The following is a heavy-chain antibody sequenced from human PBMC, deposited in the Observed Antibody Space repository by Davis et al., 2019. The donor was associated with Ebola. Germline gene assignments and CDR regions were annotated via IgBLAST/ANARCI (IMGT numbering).Heavy chain of an antibody. CDR3: AKVAVAYKDSYHYYAMDV. CDR1: GFSFTDYA. CDR2: ITWDSKGI. Sequence: PGGSLRLSCAASGFSFTDYAMHWVRLAPGKGLEWVSGITWDSKGIDYVDSVKGRFTISRDNAKNFVYLQMNSLRAEDTALYYCAKVAVAYKDSYHYYAMDVWGQGTTVTVSS. J-gene: IGHJ6*02. V-gene: IGHV3-9*01. D-gene: IGHD6-19*01.